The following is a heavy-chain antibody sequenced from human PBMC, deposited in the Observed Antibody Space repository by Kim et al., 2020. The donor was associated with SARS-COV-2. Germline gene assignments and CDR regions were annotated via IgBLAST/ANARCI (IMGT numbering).Heavy chain of an antibody. CDR2: IDPSDSYT. CDR3: AKDLFDWSTSEYYFDY. Sequence: GESLKISCKGSGYSFTSYWISWVRQMPGKGLEWMGRIDPSDSYTNYSPSFQGHVTISADKSISTAYLQWSSLKASDTAMYYCAKDLFDWSTSEYYFDYWGQGTLVTVSS. V-gene: IGHV5-10-1*01. D-gene: IGHD3-9*01. J-gene: IGHJ4*02. CDR1: GYSFTSYW.